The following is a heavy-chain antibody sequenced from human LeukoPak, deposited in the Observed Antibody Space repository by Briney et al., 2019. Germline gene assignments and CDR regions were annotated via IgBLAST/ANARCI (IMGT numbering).Heavy chain of an antibody. D-gene: IGHD3-3*01. V-gene: IGHV1-69*13. J-gene: IGHJ6*02. CDR3: ARGRITIFGVVLDSAYYYGLDV. CDR1: GGTFSSYA. Sequence: SVKVSCKASGGTFSSYAISWVRQAPGQGLEWMGGIIPIFGTANYAQKFQGRVTITADESTSTAYMELSSLRSEDTAVYYCARGRITIFGVVLDSAYYYGLDVWGQGTTVTVSS. CDR2: IIPIFGTA.